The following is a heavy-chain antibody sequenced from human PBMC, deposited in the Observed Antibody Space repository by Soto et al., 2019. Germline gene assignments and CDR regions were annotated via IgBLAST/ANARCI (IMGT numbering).Heavy chain of an antibody. Sequence: SETLSLTCPVSGCSIRSGDYYWSWIRQPPGKGLEWIGYIYYSGSTYYNPSLKSRVTISVDTSKNQFSLKLSSVTAADTAVYYCARERRYCSGGSCPLPSYWGQGTLVTVSS. J-gene: IGHJ4*02. CDR1: GCSIRSGDYY. CDR3: ARERRYCSGGSCPLPSY. V-gene: IGHV4-30-4*01. D-gene: IGHD2-15*01. CDR2: IYYSGST.